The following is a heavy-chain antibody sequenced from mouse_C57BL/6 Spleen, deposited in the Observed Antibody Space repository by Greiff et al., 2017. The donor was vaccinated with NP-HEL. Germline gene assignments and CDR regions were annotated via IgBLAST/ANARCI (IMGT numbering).Heavy chain of an antibody. CDR2: ISSGGSYT. Sequence: EVMLVESGGDLVKPGGSLKLSCAASGFTFSSYGMSWVRQTPDKRLEWVATISSGGSYTYYPDSVKGRFTLSSDNAKNTLYLQLSSLKSEDTAMYYCARQGDYGSPFAYWGQGTLVTVSA. CDR3: ARQGDYGSPFAY. CDR1: GFTFSSYG. D-gene: IGHD1-1*01. V-gene: IGHV5-6*02. J-gene: IGHJ3*01.